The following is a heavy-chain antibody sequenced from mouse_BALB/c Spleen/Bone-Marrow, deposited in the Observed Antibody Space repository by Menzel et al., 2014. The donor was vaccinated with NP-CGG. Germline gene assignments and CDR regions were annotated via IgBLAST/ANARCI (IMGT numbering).Heavy chain of an antibody. V-gene: IGHV1-61*01. CDR2: IHPSDSET. CDR3: AREKVYYGISWFAY. J-gene: IGHJ3*01. D-gene: IGHD2-1*01. Sequence: VQLQQSGTEVVRPGASVKLSCKASGYSFTTYWMNWVKQRPGQGLEWIGMIHPSDSETRLNQKFKDKATLTSDLTSSTAYMQLNSLTSEDSAVYYCAREKVYYGISWFAYWGQGTLVTVSA. CDR1: GYSFTTYW.